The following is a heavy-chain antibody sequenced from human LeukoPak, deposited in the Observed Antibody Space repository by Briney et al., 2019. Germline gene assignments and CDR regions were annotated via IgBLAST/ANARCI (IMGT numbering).Heavy chain of an antibody. J-gene: IGHJ4*02. CDR1: GYTFTSYD. CDR2: MNPNSGNT. V-gene: IGHV1-8*01. CDR3: ARGRIGTLRRPNFDY. Sequence: ASVKLSCKASGYTFTSYDINWVRQATGQGLEWMGWMNPNSGNTGYAQKFQGRVTMTRNTSISTAYMELSSLRSEDTAVYYCARGRIGTLRRPNFDYWGQGTLVTVSS. D-gene: IGHD1/OR15-1a*01.